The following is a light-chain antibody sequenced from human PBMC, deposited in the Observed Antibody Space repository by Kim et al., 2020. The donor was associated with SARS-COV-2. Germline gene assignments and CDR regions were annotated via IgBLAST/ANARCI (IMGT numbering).Light chain of an antibody. J-gene: IGLJ1*01. CDR2: GNN. Sequence: QRVPISCTGSSSNIGAGYVVHWYQQLPGAAPKLLIYGNNNRPSGVPDRFSGSKSGTSASLAITGLQAEDEADYYCQSYDSSLSGYVFGTGTKVTVL. V-gene: IGLV1-40*01. CDR3: QSYDSSLSGYV. CDR1: SSNIGAGYV.